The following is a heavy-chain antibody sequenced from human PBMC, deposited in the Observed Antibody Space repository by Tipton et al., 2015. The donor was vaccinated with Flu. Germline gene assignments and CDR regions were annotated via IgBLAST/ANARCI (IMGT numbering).Heavy chain of an antibody. CDR2: ISYSGST. D-gene: IGHD5-24*01. Sequence: TLSLTCTVSGDSISSSDYYWGWIRQPPGKGLEWIGSISYSGSTYYNPSLKSRVTISVDTSKNQFSLKLSSVTAADTAMYYCARVGDGYAYDYWGQGTLVTVSS. CDR1: GDSISSSDYY. V-gene: IGHV4-39*07. J-gene: IGHJ4*02. CDR3: ARVGDGYAYDY.